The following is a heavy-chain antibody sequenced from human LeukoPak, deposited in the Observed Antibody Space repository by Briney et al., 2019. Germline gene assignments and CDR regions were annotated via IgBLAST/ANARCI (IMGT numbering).Heavy chain of an antibody. V-gene: IGHV3-11*01. Sequence: KAGGALRLSCAASGFTFDDYGMSWIRQAPGKGLEWVSYISSSGSTIYYADAVKGRFTISRDNAKNSLYLQMKSLRAEETAVYYCARDSYISGDYWGQGTLVTVPS. CDR1: GFTFDDYG. D-gene: IGHD3-10*01. J-gene: IGHJ4*02. CDR3: ARDSYISGDY. CDR2: ISSSGSTI.